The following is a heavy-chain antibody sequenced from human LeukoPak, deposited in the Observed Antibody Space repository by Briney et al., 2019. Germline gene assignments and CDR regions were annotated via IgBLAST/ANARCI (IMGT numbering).Heavy chain of an antibody. CDR1: GGXISSHF. D-gene: IGHD6-19*01. CDR3: AKATQWLAFDY. V-gene: IGHV4-59*11. J-gene: IGHJ4*02. Sequence: SETLSLTCTVSGGXISSHFCSWIRQSPGKRLEWIGNIYNSGTTNCNPSLNSRVTISVDTSRNQLSLQLTSVTAADTAVYYCAKATQWLAFDYWGRGTLATVSS. CDR2: IYNSGTT.